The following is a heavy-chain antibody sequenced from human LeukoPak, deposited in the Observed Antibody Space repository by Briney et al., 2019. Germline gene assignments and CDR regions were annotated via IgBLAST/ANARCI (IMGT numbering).Heavy chain of an antibody. CDR1: GGSISSGSYY. V-gene: IGHV4-61*09. D-gene: IGHD3-22*01. CDR2: IYTSGST. CDR3: ARAPSDSSGYYVLDY. Sequence: PSQTLSLTCTVSGGSISSGSYYWSWIRQPAGKGLEWIGHIYTSGSTNYNPPLKSRVTISVDTSKNQFSLKLSSVTAADTAVYYCARAPSDSSGYYVLDYWGQGTLVAVSS. J-gene: IGHJ4*02.